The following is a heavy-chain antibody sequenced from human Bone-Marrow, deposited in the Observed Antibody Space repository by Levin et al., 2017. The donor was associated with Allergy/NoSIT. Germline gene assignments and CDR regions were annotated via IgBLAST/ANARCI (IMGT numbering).Heavy chain of an antibody. V-gene: IGHV3-23*01. Sequence: GESLKISCAASGFTFSSYAMSWVRQAPGKGLEWVSAISGSGGSTYYADSVKGRFTISRDNSKNTLYLQMNSLRAEDTAVYYCAKNRWKNLGPLGLRRTFDYWGQGTLVTVSS. J-gene: IGHJ4*02. CDR2: ISGSGGST. CDR3: AKNRWKNLGPLGLRRTFDY. CDR1: GFTFSSYA. D-gene: IGHD4-17*01.